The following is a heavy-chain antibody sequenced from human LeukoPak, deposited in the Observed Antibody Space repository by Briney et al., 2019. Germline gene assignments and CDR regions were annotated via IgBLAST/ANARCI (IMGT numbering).Heavy chain of an antibody. CDR2: IYHSGST. D-gene: IGHD1-7*01. CDR3: ATCPPELLLVLDYYYYYMDV. CDR1: GYSISSGYY. Sequence: SETLSLTCTVSGYSISSGYYWGWIRQPPGKGLEWIGSIYHSGSTYYNPSLKSRVTISVDTSKNQFSLKLSSVTAADTAVYYCATCPPELLLVLDYYYYYMDVWGKGTTVTVSS. V-gene: IGHV4-38-2*02. J-gene: IGHJ6*03.